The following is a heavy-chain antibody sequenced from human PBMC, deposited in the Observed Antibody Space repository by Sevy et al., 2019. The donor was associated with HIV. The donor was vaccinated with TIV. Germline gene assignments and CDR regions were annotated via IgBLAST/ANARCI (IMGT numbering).Heavy chain of an antibody. Sequence: SETLSLTCTVSGGSITSPSWNWIRRPPGKGLEWIANIYYNGHINYNPSLKSRVTLSLDTSKNQFSLRLSSVTAADTAMYYCAGENAWGRGYSWGQGTLVTVSS. J-gene: IGHJ4*02. V-gene: IGHV4-59*08. CDR2: IYYNGHI. CDR1: GGSITSPS. D-gene: IGHD1-26*01. CDR3: AGENAWGRGYS.